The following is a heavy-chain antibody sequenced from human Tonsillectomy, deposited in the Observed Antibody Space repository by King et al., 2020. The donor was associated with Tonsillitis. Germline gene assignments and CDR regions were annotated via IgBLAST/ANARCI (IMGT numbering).Heavy chain of an antibody. V-gene: IGHV4-59*01. Sequence: VQLQESGPGLVKPSETLSLTCTVSGGSISSYYWSWIRQPPGKGLEWIGYIYYSGSTNYNPSLKSRVTLSVDTSKNQFSLKLSSVTAADTAVYYCAREDNYYFDYWGQGTLVTVSS. D-gene: IGHD1-1*01. CDR1: GGSISSYY. CDR2: IYYSGST. CDR3: AREDNYYFDY. J-gene: IGHJ4*02.